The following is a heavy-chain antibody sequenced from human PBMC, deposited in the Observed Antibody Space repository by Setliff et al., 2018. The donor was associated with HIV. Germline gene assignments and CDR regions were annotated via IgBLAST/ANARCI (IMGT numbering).Heavy chain of an antibody. CDR3: VRGYCSSTTCYDDYFYMDV. Sequence: PSETLSLTCTVSGASISSHYWSWIRQSPGRELEWIASIFYTGSTNYNTSLKSRVTISVDTSKNQFFLKLSSVTAADTAVYYCVRGYCSSTTCYDDYFYMDVWGKGSTVTVSS. CDR2: IFYTGST. D-gene: IGHD2-2*01. CDR1: GASISSHY. V-gene: IGHV4-59*11. J-gene: IGHJ6*03.